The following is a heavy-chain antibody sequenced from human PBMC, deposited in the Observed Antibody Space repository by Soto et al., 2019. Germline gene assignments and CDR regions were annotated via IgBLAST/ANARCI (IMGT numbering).Heavy chain of an antibody. CDR2: MNPNSGNT. V-gene: IGHV1-8*01. CDR3: ARERTGTTSNWFDP. Sequence: QVQLVQSGAEVKKPGASVKVSCKASGYTFTSYDINWVRQATGHGLEWMGRMNPNSGNTVYAQKSQGRVTMTRDTSISTAYMELSSLRSEDTAVYYFARERTGTTSNWFDPWGQGTLVTVSS. CDR1: GYTFTSYD. D-gene: IGHD1-7*01. J-gene: IGHJ5*02.